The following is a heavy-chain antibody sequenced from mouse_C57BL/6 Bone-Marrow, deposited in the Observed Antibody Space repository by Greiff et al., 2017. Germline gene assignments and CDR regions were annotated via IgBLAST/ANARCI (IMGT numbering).Heavy chain of an antibody. Sequence: QVTLKESGPELVKPGASVKISCKASGYAFSSSWMNWVKQRPGKGLEWIGRIYPGDGDTNYNGKFKGKATLTADKSSSTAYMQLSSLTSEDSAVYFCARDYYGSSYGFAYWGQGTLVTVSA. D-gene: IGHD1-1*01. CDR2: IYPGDGDT. CDR3: ARDYYGSSYGFAY. J-gene: IGHJ3*01. V-gene: IGHV1-82*01. CDR1: GYAFSSSW.